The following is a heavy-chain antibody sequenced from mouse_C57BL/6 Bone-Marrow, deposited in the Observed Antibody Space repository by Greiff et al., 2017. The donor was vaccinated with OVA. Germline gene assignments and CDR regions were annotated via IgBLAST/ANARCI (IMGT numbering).Heavy chain of an antibody. J-gene: IGHJ3*01. CDR1: GYAFSSSW. D-gene: IGHD1-1*01. CDR2: IYPGDGDT. CDR3: ARGTTVVATPFAY. Sequence: VKLVESGPELVKPGASVKISCKASGYAFSSSWMNWVKQRPGKGLEWIGRIYPGDGDTNYNGKFKGKATLNADKASSTAYMQLSSLTSEDSAVYFCARGTTVVATPFAYWGQGTLVTVSA. V-gene: IGHV1-82*01.